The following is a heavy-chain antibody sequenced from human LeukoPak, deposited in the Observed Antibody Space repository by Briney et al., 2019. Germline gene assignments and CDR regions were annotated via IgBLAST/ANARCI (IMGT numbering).Heavy chain of an antibody. V-gene: IGHV4-34*01. CDR1: GGSFSGYY. J-gene: IGHJ4*02. D-gene: IGHD5-18*01. Sequence: PSETLSLTCAVYGGSFSGYYWSWIRQPPGKGLEWIGEINHSGSTNYNPSLKSRVTISVDTSKNQFSLKLSSVTAADTAVYYCARRIQLWKLAEPFDYWGQGTLVTVSS. CDR2: INHSGST. CDR3: ARRIQLWKLAEPFDY.